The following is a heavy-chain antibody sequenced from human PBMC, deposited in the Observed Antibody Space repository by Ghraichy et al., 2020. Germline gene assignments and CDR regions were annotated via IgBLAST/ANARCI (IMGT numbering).Heavy chain of an antibody. CDR3: ARIVKCMDV. CDR1: SGAINSSYW. D-gene: IGHD3-16*02. J-gene: IGHJ6*02. V-gene: IGHV4-4*02. CDR2: VNHRGRT. Sequence: SETLSLTCTVPSGAINSSYWWSWVRQAPGQGLEWVGEVNHRGRTNFNPSLKSRLNISVDKSKNQVSLNLTSVTAADTAVYFCARIVKCMDVWGQGTTVTVSS.